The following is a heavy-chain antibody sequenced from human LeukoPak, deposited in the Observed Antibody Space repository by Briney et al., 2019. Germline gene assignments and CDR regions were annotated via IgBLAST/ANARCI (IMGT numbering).Heavy chain of an antibody. D-gene: IGHD2-2*01. CDR2: MNPNSGNT. V-gene: IGHV1-8*01. CDR3: ARGRCVGSTNCYYFDS. J-gene: IGHJ4*02. CDR1: GYTFNTYD. Sequence: ASVKVSCKASGYTFNTYDINWVRQATGQGLEWMVWMNPNSGNTGYAQKFQGRVTITRDTSASTAYMELSSLRSEDTAVYYCARGRCVGSTNCYYFDSWGQGTLVTVSS.